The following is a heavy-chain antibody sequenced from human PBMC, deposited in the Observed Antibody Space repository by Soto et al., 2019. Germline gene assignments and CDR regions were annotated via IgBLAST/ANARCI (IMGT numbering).Heavy chain of an antibody. CDR3: AKDRRAGGNYGFSSDV. CDR2: SSATGAGT. Sequence: EVQLLESGGGLVQPGGSLRLSCAASGFTFSSYGMTWVRQAPGKGLEWVSFSSATGAGTYYADSVKGRFTISRDNSKNTLYLQMTSLRADDTAVYYCAKDRRAGGNYGFSSDVWGQGALVIVSS. J-gene: IGHJ4*02. CDR1: GFTFSSYG. V-gene: IGHV3-23*01. D-gene: IGHD1-7*01.